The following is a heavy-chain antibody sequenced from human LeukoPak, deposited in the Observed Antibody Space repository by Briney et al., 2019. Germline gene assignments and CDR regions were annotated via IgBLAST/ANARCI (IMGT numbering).Heavy chain of an antibody. Sequence: GGSLRLSCAASGFTFSSYAMSWVRQAPGKGLEWVSSIGTTGDYTYHADSVKGRFTISRDNSKNTLYLQMNSLRAEDTAVYFCARDLSGSLDYWGQGTLVTVSS. D-gene: IGHD3-22*01. V-gene: IGHV3-23*01. CDR1: GFTFSSYA. CDR2: IGTTGDYT. CDR3: ARDLSGSLDY. J-gene: IGHJ4*02.